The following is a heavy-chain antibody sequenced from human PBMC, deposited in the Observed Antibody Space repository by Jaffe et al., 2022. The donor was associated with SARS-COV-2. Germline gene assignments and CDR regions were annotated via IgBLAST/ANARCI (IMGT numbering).Heavy chain of an antibody. Sequence: QVQLQESGPGLVKPSQTLSLTCSVSGGSMTSPNYYWSWIRQHPGKGLEWIGYIYDSGSSYHNPSFKSRVTISVDTSKNQYSLKLTSVNAADTAIYYCARHGDWDGGFDPWGQGTLVTVSS. CDR2: IYDSGSS. D-gene: IGHD3-10*01. CDR3: ARHGDWDGGFDP. CDR1: GGSMTSPNYY. V-gene: IGHV4-31*03. J-gene: IGHJ5*02.